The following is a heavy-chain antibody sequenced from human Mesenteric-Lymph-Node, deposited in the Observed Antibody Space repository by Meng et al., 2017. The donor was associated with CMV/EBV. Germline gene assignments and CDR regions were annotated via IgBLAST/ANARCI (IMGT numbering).Heavy chain of an antibody. CDR2: ISWNSGGI. D-gene: IGHD1-26*01. Sequence: SCAASGFTFDDYAMHWVRQAPGKGLEWVSGISWNSGGIDYADSVKGRFTISRDNAKNSLYLQMNSLRAEDMALYYCAKAGPSGSDFDYWGQGTLVTVSS. V-gene: IGHV3-9*03. CDR3: AKAGPSGSDFDY. J-gene: IGHJ4*02. CDR1: GFTFDDYA.